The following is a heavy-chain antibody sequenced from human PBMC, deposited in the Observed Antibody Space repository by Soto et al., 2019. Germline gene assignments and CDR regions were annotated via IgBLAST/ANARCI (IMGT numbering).Heavy chain of an antibody. J-gene: IGHJ4*02. CDR2: IYYSGST. CDR3: ARVLNNKWNHDY. D-gene: IGHD1-20*01. V-gene: IGHV4-31*03. CDR1: GGSISSGGYY. Sequence: TLSLTCTVSGGSISSGGYYWSWIRQHPGKGLEWIGYIYYSGSTYYNPSLKSRVTISVDTSKNQFSLKLSSVTAADTAVYYCARVLNNKWNHDYWGQGTLVTVSS.